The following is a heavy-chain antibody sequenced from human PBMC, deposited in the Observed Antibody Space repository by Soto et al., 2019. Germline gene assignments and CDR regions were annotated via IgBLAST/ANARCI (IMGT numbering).Heavy chain of an antibody. J-gene: IGHJ4*02. D-gene: IGHD3-3*01. Sequence: PSETLSLTCAVYGGSFSGYYWSWIRQPPGKGLEWIGEINHSGSTNYNPSLKSRVTISVDTSKNQFSLKLSSVTAADTAVYYCARQYITVFGEINFRLVLDYFDFWGQGNKVTVSS. CDR2: INHSGST. CDR1: GGSFSGYY. V-gene: IGHV4-34*01. CDR3: ARQYITVFGEINFRLVLDYFDF.